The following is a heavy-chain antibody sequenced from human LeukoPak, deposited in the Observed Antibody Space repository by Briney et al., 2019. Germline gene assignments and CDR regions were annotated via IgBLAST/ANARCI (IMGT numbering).Heavy chain of an antibody. CDR1: GGSINNYY. D-gene: IGHD2-15*01. V-gene: IGHV4-4*07. CDR3: AREPYCSGGSCYPWFDP. CDR2: IYSSGST. Sequence: SETLSLTCAVSGGSINNYYWSWIRQAAEKGLEWIGRIYSSGSTNYNPPLKSRVTMSVDASNNQFSLRLSSVTAADTAVYYCAREPYCSGGSCYPWFDPWGQGILVTVSS. J-gene: IGHJ5*02.